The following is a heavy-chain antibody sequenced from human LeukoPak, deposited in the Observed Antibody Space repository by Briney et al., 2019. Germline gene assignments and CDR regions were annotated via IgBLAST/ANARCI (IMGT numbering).Heavy chain of an antibody. CDR3: ARDLSRGKPHAFDI. V-gene: IGHV3-21*01. CDR2: ISSSSSYI. J-gene: IGHJ3*02. CDR1: GFTFSSYS. Sequence: GGSLRLSCVASGFTFSSYSMNWVRQAPGKGLEWVSSISSSSSYIYYADSVKGRFTISRDNAKKSLYLQMNGLRAEDTAVYYCARDLSRGKPHAFDIWGQGTMVTVSS. D-gene: IGHD1-14*01.